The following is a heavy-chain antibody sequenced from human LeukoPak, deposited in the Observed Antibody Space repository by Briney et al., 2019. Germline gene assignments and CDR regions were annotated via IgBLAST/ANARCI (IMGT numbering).Heavy chain of an antibody. CDR2: ISPYNDNT. CDR1: GYTFTSYG. V-gene: IGHV1-18*01. Sequence: EASVKVSCKAFGYTFTSYGINWVRQAPGQGLEWMGWISPYNDNTNYAQKVQGRVTMTTDTSTNTAYMELRSLRSDDTAVYYCARDLWFGELSPVSYWGQGTLVTVSS. D-gene: IGHD3-10*01. CDR3: ARDLWFGELSPVSY. J-gene: IGHJ4*02.